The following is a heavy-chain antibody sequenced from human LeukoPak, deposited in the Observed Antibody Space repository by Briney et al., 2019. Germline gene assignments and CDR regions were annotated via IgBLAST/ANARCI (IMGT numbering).Heavy chain of an antibody. Sequence: PGGSLRLSCAASGFSLSDSAVHWVRQAPGKGLEWVGRIRSKLNKYATAYGESMKGRVTVSRDDSENTAFLQMNSLKSEDTAVYYCATDNVVTIFGVVSTTYGMDVWGQGTTVTVSS. D-gene: IGHD3-3*01. CDR3: ATDNVVTIFGVVSTTYGMDV. J-gene: IGHJ6*02. CDR2: IRSKLNKYAT. CDR1: GFSLSDSA. V-gene: IGHV3-73*01.